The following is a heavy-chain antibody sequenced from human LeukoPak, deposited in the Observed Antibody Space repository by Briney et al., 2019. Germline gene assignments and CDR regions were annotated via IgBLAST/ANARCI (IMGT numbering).Heavy chain of an antibody. CDR1: GFTFRNYG. V-gene: IGHV3-30*02. CDR2: IRYDESDK. Sequence: GGSLRLSCAASGFTFRNYGMHWVRQAPGKGLEWLAFIRYDESDKYYADSVRGRFTISRDNSRNTLFLQVNSLRLEDTAVYYCAKGRNYGSGSSTPHYDYWGQGTLVTVSS. J-gene: IGHJ4*02. D-gene: IGHD3-10*01. CDR3: AKGRNYGSGSSTPHYDY.